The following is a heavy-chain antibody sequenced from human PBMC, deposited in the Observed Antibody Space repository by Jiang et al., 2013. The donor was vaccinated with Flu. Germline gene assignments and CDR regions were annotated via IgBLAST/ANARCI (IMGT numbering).Heavy chain of an antibody. CDR2: ISAYNGNT. J-gene: IGHJ4*02. CDR1: YG. CDR3: ASSGGSSWYDPFDY. D-gene: IGHD6-13*01. V-gene: IGHV1-18*01. Sequence: YGISWVRQAPGQGLEWMGWISAYNGNTNYAQKLQGRVTMTTDTSTSTAYMELRSLRSDDTAVYYCASSGGSSWYDPFDYWGQGTLVTVSS.